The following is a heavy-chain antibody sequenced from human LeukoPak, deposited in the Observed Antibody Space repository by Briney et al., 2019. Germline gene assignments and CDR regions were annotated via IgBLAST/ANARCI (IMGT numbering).Heavy chain of an antibody. D-gene: IGHD5-24*01. Sequence: SETLSLTCTVSGDSISSGYYWGWIRQPPGKGLEWIGSVYHSGTTYYNPSLKSRATISVDTSKNQFSLKLSSVTAADTAVYYCARPAAIASYYFDFWGQGTLVTVSS. V-gene: IGHV4-38-2*02. CDR2: VYHSGTT. CDR1: GDSISSGYY. J-gene: IGHJ4*02. CDR3: ARPAAIASYYFDF.